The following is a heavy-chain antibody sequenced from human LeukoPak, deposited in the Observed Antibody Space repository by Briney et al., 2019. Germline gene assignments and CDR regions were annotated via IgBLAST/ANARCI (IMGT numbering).Heavy chain of an antibody. CDR3: ARAPGSSSFGWFDP. D-gene: IGHD6-13*01. J-gene: IGHJ5*02. V-gene: IGHV1-69*04. CDR2: IIPIFGIA. CDR1: GGTFSSYA. Sequence: GASVKVSCKASGGTFSSYAISWVRQAPGQGLEWMGRIIPIFGIANYAQKFQGRVTITADKSTSTAYMELSSLRSEDTAVYYCARAPGSSSFGWFDPWGQGTLVTVSS.